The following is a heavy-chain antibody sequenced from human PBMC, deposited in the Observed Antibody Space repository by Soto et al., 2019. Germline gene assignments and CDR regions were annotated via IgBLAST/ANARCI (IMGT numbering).Heavy chain of an antibody. D-gene: IGHD1-26*01. CDR2: NNHSGRT. J-gene: IGHJ4*02. V-gene: IGHV4-34*01. CDR1: GGSFRGYY. Sequence: QVQLQQWGAGLLKPSETLSLTCAGYGGSFRGYYWSWIRQPPGKGLEWIGENNHSGRTNYNPSLKSHVTLSVDASKNQSAPKLSSLAAAATAVYYCARGGATHYIDYWGRGTLVTVSS. CDR3: ARGGATHYIDY.